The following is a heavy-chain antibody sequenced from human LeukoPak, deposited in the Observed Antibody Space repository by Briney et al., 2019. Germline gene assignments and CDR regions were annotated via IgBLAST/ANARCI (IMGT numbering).Heavy chain of an antibody. J-gene: IGHJ4*01. CDR3: ARDSSSYVYFDY. D-gene: IGHD6-13*01. V-gene: IGHV3-30-3*01. Sequence: GGSLRLSCAASGFTFSSYAMHWVRQAPGKGLEWVAVISYDGSNKYYADSVKGRFTISRDNSKNTLYLQMNSLRAEDTAVYYCARDSSSYVYFDYWGHGTLVTASS. CDR1: GFTFSSYA. CDR2: ISYDGSNK.